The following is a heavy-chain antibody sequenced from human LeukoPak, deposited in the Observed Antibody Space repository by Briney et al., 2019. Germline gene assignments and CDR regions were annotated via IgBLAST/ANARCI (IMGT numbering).Heavy chain of an antibody. CDR3: ARAGGRGTVNDY. J-gene: IGHJ4*02. CDR1: GGSISSYY. D-gene: IGHD1-1*01. CDR2: IYYSGST. Sequence: SETLPLTCTVSGGSISSYYWSWIRQPPGKGLEWIGYIYYSGSTNYNPSLKSRVTISVDTSKNQFSLKLSSVTAADTAVYYCARAGGRGTVNDYWGQGTLVTVSS. V-gene: IGHV4-59*01.